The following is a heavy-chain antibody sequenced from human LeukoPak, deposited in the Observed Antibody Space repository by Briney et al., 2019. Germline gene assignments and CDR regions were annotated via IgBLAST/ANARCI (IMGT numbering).Heavy chain of an antibody. CDR1: GGSISSSSYY. V-gene: IGHV4-39*07. J-gene: IGHJ5*02. Sequence: SQTLSLTCTVSGGSISSSSYYWGWIRQPPGKGPEWIGSIYYSGSTNYNPSLKSRVTISLDTSKNQFSLKLSSVTAADTAVYYCASVRGYSSGWYASGFDPWGQGTLVTVSS. CDR3: ASVRGYSSGWYASGFDP. D-gene: IGHD6-19*01. CDR2: IYYSGST.